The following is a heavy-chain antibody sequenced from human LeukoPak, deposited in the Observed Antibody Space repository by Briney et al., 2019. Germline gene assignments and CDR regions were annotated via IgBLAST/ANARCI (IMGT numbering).Heavy chain of an antibody. V-gene: IGHV4-39*07. CDR3: ARDLRGSYPYFDY. CDR1: GGSISSSSYY. CDR2: IYYSGST. Sequence: SETLSLTCTVSGGSISSSSYYWGWIRQPPGKGLEWIGSIYYSGSTYYNPSLKSRVTISVDTSKNQFSLRLSSVTAADTAVYYCARDLRGSYPYFDYWGQGTLVTVSS. D-gene: IGHD1-26*01. J-gene: IGHJ4*02.